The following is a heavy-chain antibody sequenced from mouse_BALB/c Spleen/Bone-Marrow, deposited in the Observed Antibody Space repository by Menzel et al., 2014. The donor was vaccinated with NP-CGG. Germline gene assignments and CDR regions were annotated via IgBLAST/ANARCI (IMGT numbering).Heavy chain of an antibody. Sequence: EVQGVESGGGLVQPGGSLRLSCTTSGFTFTDYYMSWVRQPPGKALEWLAFIRNKANGYTTEYSASVKGRFTISRDNSQSILYLQMNTLRAEDSAAYYCARFPMDYWGQGTSVTVSS. J-gene: IGHJ4*01. V-gene: IGHV7-3*02. CDR3: ARFPMDY. CDR2: IRNKANGYTT. CDR1: GFTFTDYY.